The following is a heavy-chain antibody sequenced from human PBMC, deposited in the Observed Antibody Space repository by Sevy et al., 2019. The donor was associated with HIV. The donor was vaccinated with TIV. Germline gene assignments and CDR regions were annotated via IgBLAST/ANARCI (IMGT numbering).Heavy chain of an antibody. D-gene: IGHD3-10*01. CDR1: GFTFSSYA. CDR2: ISYDGSNK. J-gene: IGHJ4*02. CDR3: ARDASLLWFGEFTY. V-gene: IGHV3-30-3*01. Sequence: GGSLRLSCVASGFTFSSYAMHWVRQAPGKGLEWVAVISYDGSNKYYADSVKGRFTISRDNSKNTLYLQMNSLRAEDTAVYYCARDASLLWFGEFTYWGQGTLVTVSS.